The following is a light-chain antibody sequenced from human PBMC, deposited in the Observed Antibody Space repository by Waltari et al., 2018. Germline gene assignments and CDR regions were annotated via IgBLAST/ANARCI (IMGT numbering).Light chain of an antibody. V-gene: IGLV2-14*03. Sequence: QSALTQAASVSGSPGQSITISCTGTSSDVGGYKSVSRYQQHPGKAPKVLIYEVTNRPPGVSNRFSGSKSGNTASLTISGLQAEDEADYYCSAYTRSGTYVFGTGTKVTVL. CDR2: EVT. J-gene: IGLJ1*01. CDR3: SAYTRSGTYV. CDR1: SSDVGGYKS.